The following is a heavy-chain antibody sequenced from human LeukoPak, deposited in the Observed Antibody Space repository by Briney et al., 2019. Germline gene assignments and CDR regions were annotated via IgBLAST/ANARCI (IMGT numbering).Heavy chain of an antibody. CDR1: GGSFSGYY. CDR2: INHSGST. CDR3: ARGRGAYYYGSGSYRDAFDI. D-gene: IGHD3-10*01. J-gene: IGHJ3*02. V-gene: IGHV4-34*01. Sequence: SETLSLTCAVYGGSFSGYYWSWIRQPPGKGLEWIGEINHSGSTNYNPSLKSQVTISVDTSKNQFSLKLSSVTAADTAVYYCARGRGAYYYGSGSYRDAFDIWGQGTMVTVSS.